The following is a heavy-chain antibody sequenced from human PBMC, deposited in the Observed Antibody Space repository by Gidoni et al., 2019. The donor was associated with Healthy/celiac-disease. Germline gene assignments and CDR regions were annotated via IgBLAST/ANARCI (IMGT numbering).Heavy chain of an antibody. CDR1: GFNFSSYA. CDR2: ISVSGGST. J-gene: IGHJ4*02. CDR3: AKVGEEGKGHFDY. D-gene: IGHD3-16*01. V-gene: IGHV3-23*01. Sequence: EVQLLESGGGLVQTGGSLRLSCAASGFNFSSYAMSWVRQAPGKGVEWVSAISVSGGSTYYADSVKGRFTISRDNSKNTLYLQMNSLRAEDTAVYYCAKVGEEGKGHFDYWGQGTLVTVSS.